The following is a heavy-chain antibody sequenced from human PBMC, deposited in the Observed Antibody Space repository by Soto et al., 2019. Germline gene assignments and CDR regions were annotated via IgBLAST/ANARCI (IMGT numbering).Heavy chain of an antibody. CDR3: ASHYDFWSGYYYYYGMDV. CDR1: GYSFTSYW. J-gene: IGHJ6*02. D-gene: IGHD3-3*01. V-gene: IGHV5-10-1*01. Sequence: GESLKISCKGSGYSFTSYWISWVRQMPGKGLEWMGRIDPSDSYTNYSPSFQGHVTTSADKSISTAYLQWSSLKASDTAMYYCASHYDFWSGYYYYYGMDVWGQGTTVTVSS. CDR2: IDPSDSYT.